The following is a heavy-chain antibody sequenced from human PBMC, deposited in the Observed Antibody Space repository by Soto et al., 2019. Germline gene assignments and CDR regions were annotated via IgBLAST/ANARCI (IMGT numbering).Heavy chain of an antibody. CDR1: GFTFSSYW. Sequence: GGSLRLSCAASGFTFSSYWMHWVRQAPGKGLVWVSRINSDGSSTSYADSVKGRFTISRDNAKNTLYLQMNSLRAEDTAVYYCARDTSGGDWGEQHFDYWGQGTLVTVSS. V-gene: IGHV3-74*01. CDR2: INSDGSST. CDR3: ARDTSGGDWGEQHFDY. J-gene: IGHJ4*02. D-gene: IGHD2-21*02.